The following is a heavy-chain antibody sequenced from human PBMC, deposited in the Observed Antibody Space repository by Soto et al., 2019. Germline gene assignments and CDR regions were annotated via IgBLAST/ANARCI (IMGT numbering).Heavy chain of an antibody. Sequence: EVQLLESGGGLVQPGGSLRLSCAASGFTFSSYAMSWVRQAPGKGLEWVSAISGSGGSTYYADSVKGRFTISRDNSKNTLYLQMNSLRAEDTAVYYCAKDSAPEYSGYDSYYYYYYMDVWGKGTTVTVSS. CDR1: GFTFSSYA. V-gene: IGHV3-23*01. CDR3: AKDSAPEYSGYDSYYYYYYMDV. J-gene: IGHJ6*03. CDR2: ISGSGGST. D-gene: IGHD5-12*01.